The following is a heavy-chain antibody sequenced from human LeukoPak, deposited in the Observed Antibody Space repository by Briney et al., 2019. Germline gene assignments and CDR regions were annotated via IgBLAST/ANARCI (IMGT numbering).Heavy chain of an antibody. V-gene: IGHV1-2*02. CDR2: INPNSGGT. Sequence: ASVKVSCKASGYTFTGYYMHWVRQAPGQGLEWMGWINPNSGGTNYAQKFQGRVTMTRDTSISTAYMELSRLRSDDTALYYCARGTTLTTLPYYYYMDVWGEGTTVTVSS. D-gene: IGHD4-17*01. CDR3: ARGTTLTTLPYYYYMDV. J-gene: IGHJ6*03. CDR1: GYTFTGYY.